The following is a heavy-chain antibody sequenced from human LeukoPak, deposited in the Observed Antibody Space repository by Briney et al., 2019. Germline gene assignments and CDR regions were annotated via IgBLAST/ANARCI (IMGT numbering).Heavy chain of an antibody. CDR1: GFTVSSNY. V-gene: IGHV3-53*01. Sequence: GGSLRLSCAASGFTVSSNYMSWVRQAPGKGLEWVSVIYSGGSTYYADSVKGRFTISRDNAKNSLYLQMNSLRAEDTAVYYCARGRYSSRSGGYYFDIWGQGTLVTVSS. CDR2: IYSGGST. D-gene: IGHD2-2*01. CDR3: ARGRYSSRSGGYYFDI. J-gene: IGHJ4*02.